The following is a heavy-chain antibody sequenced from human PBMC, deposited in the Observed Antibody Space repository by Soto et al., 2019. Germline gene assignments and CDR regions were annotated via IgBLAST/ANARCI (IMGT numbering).Heavy chain of an antibody. J-gene: IGHJ5*02. CDR2: ISAYNGNT. CDR1: GYTFTSYG. Sequence: EASVKVSCKASGYTFTSYGISWVRQAPGQGLEWMGWISAYNGNTNYAQKLQGRVTMTTDTSTSTAYMELRSLRSDDTAVYYCARHPERIAEIGWFDPWGQGTLVTVSS. D-gene: IGHD6-13*01. V-gene: IGHV1-18*01. CDR3: ARHPERIAEIGWFDP.